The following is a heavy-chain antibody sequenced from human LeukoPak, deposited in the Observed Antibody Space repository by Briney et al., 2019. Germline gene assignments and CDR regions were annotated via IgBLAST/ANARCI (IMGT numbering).Heavy chain of an antibody. CDR1: GFTFSSYD. J-gene: IGHJ4*02. Sequence: GGSLRLSCAASGFTFSSYDMSWVRQAPGKGLEWVSVISGSGGSTYYADSVKGRFTISRDNSKNTLYLQMNSLRAEDTAVYYCAKETYYDYVWGSYRPDYWGQGTLVTVSS. CDR3: AKETYYDYVWGSYRPDY. CDR2: ISGSGGST. V-gene: IGHV3-23*01. D-gene: IGHD3-16*02.